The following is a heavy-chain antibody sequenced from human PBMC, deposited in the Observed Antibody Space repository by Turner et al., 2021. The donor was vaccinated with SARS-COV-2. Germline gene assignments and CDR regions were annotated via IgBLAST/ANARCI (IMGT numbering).Heavy chain of an antibody. CDR3: ARELAGRFGGATEIDY. Sequence: EVQLVESGGGLVKPGGSLRLSCAASGFPFSSYSMNWVRKAPGKGLEWVSFISSSSSYIYYADSVKGRFTISRDNAKNSLYLQMNSLRAEDTAVYYCARELAGRFGGATEIDYWGQGTLVTVSS. CDR1: GFPFSSYS. D-gene: IGHD1-26*01. J-gene: IGHJ4*02. CDR2: ISSSSSYI. V-gene: IGHV3-21*01.